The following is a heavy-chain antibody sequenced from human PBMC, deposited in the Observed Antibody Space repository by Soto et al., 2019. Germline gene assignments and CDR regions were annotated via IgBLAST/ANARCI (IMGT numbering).Heavy chain of an antibody. CDR1: GYTFTSYG. Sequence: GASVKVSCKASGYTFTSYGISWVRQAPGQGLEWMGWISAYNGNTNYAQKLQGRVTMTTDTSTSTAYMELRSLRSDDTAVYYCARDRLWTRDSSSGNFDYWGQGTLVTVSS. J-gene: IGHJ4*02. CDR3: ARDRLWTRDSSSGNFDY. V-gene: IGHV1-18*01. CDR2: ISAYNGNT. D-gene: IGHD6-6*01.